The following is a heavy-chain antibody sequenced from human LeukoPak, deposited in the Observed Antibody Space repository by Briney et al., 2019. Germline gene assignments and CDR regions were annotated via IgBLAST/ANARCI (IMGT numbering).Heavy chain of an antibody. V-gene: IGHV3-21*01. CDR2: IGSSTTYI. Sequence: GGSLRLSCAASGFTFSSRSMNWVRQAPGRGLEWVSFIGSSTTYISYADSVKGRFTIPRDNAKNSLFLQMNSLRVEDTAVYYCAREGYYNGLDVWGQGTTVTVSS. CDR3: AREGYYNGLDV. J-gene: IGHJ6*02. CDR1: GFTFSSRS.